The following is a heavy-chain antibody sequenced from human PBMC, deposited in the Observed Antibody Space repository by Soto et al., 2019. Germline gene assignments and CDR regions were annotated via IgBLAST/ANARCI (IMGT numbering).Heavy chain of an antibody. V-gene: IGHV4-31*03. CDR2: IYYSGST. D-gene: IGHD6-6*01. CDR1: GGSIGSGGYY. Sequence: SETLSRTCTVSGGSIGSGGYYWSWIRQHPGKGLEWIGYIYYSGSTYYNPSLKSRVTISVDTSKNQFSLKLSSVTAADTAVYYCARERPDGARLDPWGQGTLVTVSS. J-gene: IGHJ5*02. CDR3: ARERPDGARLDP.